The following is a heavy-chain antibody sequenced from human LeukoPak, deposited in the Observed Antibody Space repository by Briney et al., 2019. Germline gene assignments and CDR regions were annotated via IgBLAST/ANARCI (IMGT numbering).Heavy chain of an antibody. Sequence: PGGSLRLSCAASGFTFNNYAMNWVRQAPGKGLERVSVITSSGSTYYADSVKGRFTISRDNSKNTLYLQMNSLRAEDTAIYYCAKDLYGDYDFDCWGRGTLVTVSS. V-gene: IGHV3-23*01. J-gene: IGHJ4*02. D-gene: IGHD4-17*01. CDR1: GFTFNNYA. CDR2: ITSSGST. CDR3: AKDLYGDYDFDC.